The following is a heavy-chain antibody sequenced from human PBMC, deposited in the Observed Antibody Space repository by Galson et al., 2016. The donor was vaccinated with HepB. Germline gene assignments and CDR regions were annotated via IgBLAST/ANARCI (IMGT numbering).Heavy chain of an antibody. CDR1: GFIFSDHY. Sequence: SLRLSCAASGFIFSDHYMNWIRQAPGKGLEWVSYTPGSGSSESYADSVRGRFAIPRDNARNAVFLQMNSLRAEDTAVYYCVRAAYKNGYMYFDQWGQGTMVTVSS. V-gene: IGHV3-11*04. CDR3: VRAAYKNGYMYFDQ. J-gene: IGHJ4*02. D-gene: IGHD5-24*01. CDR2: TPGSGSSE.